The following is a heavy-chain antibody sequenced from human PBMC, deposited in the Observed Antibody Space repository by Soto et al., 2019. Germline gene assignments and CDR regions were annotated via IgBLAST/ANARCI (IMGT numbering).Heavy chain of an antibody. CDR2: IRGDGSST. V-gene: IGHV3-74*01. CDR1: GFTFSDYW. D-gene: IGHD6-13*01. CDR3: ARVAVAAPRSWYFDL. Sequence: EVQLVESGGGLVQPWGSRRLSCAASGFTFSDYWMHWFRQAPGKGLVWVSRIRGDGSSTSHADAVKGRLTISRDNAKDTLYLQMTSLTVEDTAIYYCARVAVAAPRSWYFDLWGRGTLVTVSS. J-gene: IGHJ2*01.